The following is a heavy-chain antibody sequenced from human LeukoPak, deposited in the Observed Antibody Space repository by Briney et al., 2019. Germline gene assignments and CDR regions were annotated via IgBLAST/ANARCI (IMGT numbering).Heavy chain of an antibody. D-gene: IGHD2-8*02. CDR3: ARDSTLGYCTGGVCYWFDP. CDR1: GYTFTGYY. Sequence: ASVKVSCKASGYTFTGYYMHWVRQAPGQGPEWMGWINPNSGGTNYVRKFQGRVTMTRDTSISTAYMELSRLRSDDTAVYYCARDSTLGYCTGGVCYWFDPWGQGTLVTVSS. V-gene: IGHV1-2*02. CDR2: INPNSGGT. J-gene: IGHJ5*02.